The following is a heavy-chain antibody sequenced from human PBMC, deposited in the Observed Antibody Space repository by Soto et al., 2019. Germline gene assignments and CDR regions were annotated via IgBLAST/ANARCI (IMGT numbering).Heavy chain of an antibody. CDR1: GGSIGSSSYY. J-gene: IGHJ5*02. CDR2: IHYGGST. CDR3: ARHSAGGSRGFDA. Sequence: SETLSLTCTVSGGSIGSSSYYWGWIRQPPGKGLEWVGSIHYGGSTYYNPCLKRRVTISVDTSKNQFSLRLSSVTAADTAVYYCARHSAGGSRGFDAWGQGTLVTVSS. D-gene: IGHD3-10*01. V-gene: IGHV4-39*01.